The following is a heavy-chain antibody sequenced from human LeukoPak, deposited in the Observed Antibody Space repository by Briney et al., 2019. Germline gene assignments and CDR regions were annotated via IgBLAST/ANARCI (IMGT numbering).Heavy chain of an antibody. D-gene: IGHD6-13*01. J-gene: IGHJ4*02. CDR3: ARGPNPMYSSSWYFDY. CDR1: GGSISSYY. V-gene: IGHV4-4*07. Sequence: PSETLSLTCTVSGGSISSYYCSWIRQPAGKGLEWIGRIYTSGSTNYNPSLKSRVTMSVDTSKNQFSLKLSSVTAADTAVYYCARGPNPMYSSSWYFDYWGQGTLVTVSS. CDR2: IYTSGST.